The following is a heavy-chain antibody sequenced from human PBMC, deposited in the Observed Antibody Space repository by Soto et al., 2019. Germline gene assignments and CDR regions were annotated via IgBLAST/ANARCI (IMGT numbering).Heavy chain of an antibody. V-gene: IGHV4-30-4*01. CDR2: IYDSETT. CDR1: GGSINSDDSY. D-gene: IGHD5-12*01. Sequence: QVQLQESGPGLVKPSQTLSLTCTVSGGSINSDDSYWSWLRQPPGRGLEWIGYIYDSETTYYNPSLKSRVTISVATSKNQFSLKLNSVTAADTAVYYCARDRQSEIVAMLASNGMAVWGQGTTVIVSS. J-gene: IGHJ6*02. CDR3: ARDRQSEIVAMLASNGMAV.